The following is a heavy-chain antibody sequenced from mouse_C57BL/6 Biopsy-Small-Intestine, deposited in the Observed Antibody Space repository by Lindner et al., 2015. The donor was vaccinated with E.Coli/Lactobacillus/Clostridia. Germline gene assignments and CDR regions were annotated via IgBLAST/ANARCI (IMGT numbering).Heavy chain of an antibody. Sequence: VQLQESGPELVKPGASVKISCKASGYTFTDYNMDWVKQSHGKSLEWNGYIYPNNGGTGYNQKFKSKATLTVDKSSSTAYMELHSLTSEDSAVYYCARGAYYRYEGYAMDYWGSRNLSHRLL. J-gene: IGHJ4*01. D-gene: IGHD2-14*01. CDR3: ARGAYYRYEGYAMDY. CDR1: GYTFTDYN. V-gene: IGHV1-34*02. CDR2: IYPNNGGT.